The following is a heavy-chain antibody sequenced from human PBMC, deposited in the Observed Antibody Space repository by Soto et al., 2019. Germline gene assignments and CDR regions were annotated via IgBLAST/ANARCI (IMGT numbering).Heavy chain of an antibody. V-gene: IGHV4-31*03. J-gene: IGHJ4*02. Sequence: QVQLQESGPGLVKPSQTLSLTCTVSGGSISTGGYYWTWIRQHPGKGLEWIGYIYYSGSTYYNPSLKSRVTIALDTSKIQFSLKRSSVTAADTAVYYCAIGLSVTLFDNWGQGTLVTVSS. CDR1: GGSISTGGYY. CDR3: AIGLSVTLFDN. CDR2: IYYSGST. D-gene: IGHD4-17*01.